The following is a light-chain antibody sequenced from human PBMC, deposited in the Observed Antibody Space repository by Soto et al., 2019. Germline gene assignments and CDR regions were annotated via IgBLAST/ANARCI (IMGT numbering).Light chain of an antibody. V-gene: IGLV4-69*01. CDR2: LNSDGSH. CDR1: SGHSSYA. J-gene: IGLJ2*01. Sequence: QPVLTQSPSASASLGASVKLTCTLSSGHSSYAIAWHQQQSEKGPRYLMKLNSDGSHSKGDGIPDRFSGSSSGAERYLTISSLQSEDEADYYCQTWGTDIVVFGGGTKLTVL. CDR3: QTWGTDIVV.